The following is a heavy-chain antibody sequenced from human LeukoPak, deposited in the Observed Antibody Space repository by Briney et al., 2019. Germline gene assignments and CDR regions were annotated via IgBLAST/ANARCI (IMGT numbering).Heavy chain of an antibody. V-gene: IGHV3-30-3*01. Sequence: GGSLRLSCAASGFTFSAYTMHWVRQAPGKGLEWVAIISYDGNIKYQADSVKGRFTISRDDSKNTLYLQMNSLRAEDTAVYYCARDRSANSRVYYFDYWGQGTLVTVSS. J-gene: IGHJ4*02. CDR3: ARDRSANSRVYYFDY. CDR1: GFTFSAYT. CDR2: ISYDGNIK. D-gene: IGHD4/OR15-4a*01.